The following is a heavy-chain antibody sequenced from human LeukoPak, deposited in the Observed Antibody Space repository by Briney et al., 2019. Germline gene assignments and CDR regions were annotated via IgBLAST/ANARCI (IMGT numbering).Heavy chain of an antibody. D-gene: IGHD2-2*01. J-gene: IGHJ6*02. CDR3: ARTYCCRATCYDGDMDV. CDR2: IATNGTST. CDR1: GFTFSSYW. V-gene: IGHV3-74*01. Sequence: GGSLRLSCAASGFTFSSYWMHWVRQAPGKGLVWVSRIATNGTSTNYADSVKGRFTISRDNAKNTVYLQMNSLRAEDTAVYYCARTYCCRATCYDGDMDVWGQGTTVTVSS.